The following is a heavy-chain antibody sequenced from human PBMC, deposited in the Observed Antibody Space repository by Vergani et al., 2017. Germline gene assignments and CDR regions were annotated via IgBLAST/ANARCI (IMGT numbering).Heavy chain of an antibody. CDR2: IKSKTDGGTT. Sequence: EVQLVESGGGLVKPGGSLRLSCAASGFTFSNAWMSWVRQAPGKGLEWVGRIKSKTDGGTTDYAAPVKGRFTISRDNAKNSLYLQMNSLRAEDTPLYYCAKDKTYGGNSGYFDYWGQGTLVTVSS. V-gene: IGHV3-15*05. CDR1: GFTFSNAW. D-gene: IGHD4-23*01. J-gene: IGHJ4*02. CDR3: AKDKTYGGNSGYFDY.